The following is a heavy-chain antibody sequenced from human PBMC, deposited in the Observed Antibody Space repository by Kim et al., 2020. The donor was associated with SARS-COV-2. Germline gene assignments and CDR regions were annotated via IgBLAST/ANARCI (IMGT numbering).Heavy chain of an antibody. J-gene: IGHJ3*02. Sequence: VGSLRLSCAASGFTVSSNYMSWVRQAPGKGLEWVSVIYSGGSTYYADSVKGRFTISRDNSKNTLYLQMNSLRAEDTAVYYCATYSGSLIHDAFDIWGQGTMVTVSS. CDR3: ATYSGSLIHDAFDI. D-gene: IGHD1-26*01. V-gene: IGHV3-66*01. CDR2: IYSGGST. CDR1: GFTVSSNY.